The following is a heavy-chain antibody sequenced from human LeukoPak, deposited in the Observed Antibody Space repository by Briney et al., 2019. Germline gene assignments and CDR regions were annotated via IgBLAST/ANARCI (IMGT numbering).Heavy chain of an antibody. Sequence: PSETLSLTCTVSCGSIRRGDYYWSWIRQPPGKGLEWIGYIYYSGSTNYNPSLKSRVTISVDTSKNQFSLKLSSVTAADTAVYYCARSYYYDSSGYLGYWGQGTLVTVSS. V-gene: IGHV4-61*08. D-gene: IGHD3-22*01. CDR2: IYYSGST. J-gene: IGHJ4*02. CDR3: ARSYYYDSSGYLGY. CDR1: CGSIRRGDYY.